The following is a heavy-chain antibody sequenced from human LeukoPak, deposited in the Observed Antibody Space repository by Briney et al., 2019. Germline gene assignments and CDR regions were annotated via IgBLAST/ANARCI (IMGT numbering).Heavy chain of an antibody. Sequence: SETLSLTCTVSGGSISSHYWSWIRQPAGKGLEWIGRIYTSGSTNYNPSLKSQVTMSVDTSKNQFSLKLSSVTAADTAVYYCARDEGILNWFDPWGQGTLVTVSS. V-gene: IGHV4-4*07. J-gene: IGHJ5*02. CDR2: IYTSGST. D-gene: IGHD1-14*01. CDR1: GGSISSHY. CDR3: ARDEGILNWFDP.